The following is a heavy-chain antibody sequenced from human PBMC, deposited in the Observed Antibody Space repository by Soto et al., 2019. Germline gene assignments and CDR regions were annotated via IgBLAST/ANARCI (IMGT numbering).Heavy chain of an antibody. CDR3: ARGRCSSTSCYRTSAAYYYYGMDV. Sequence: SETLSLTCTVSGGSISSYYWSWIRQPPGKGLEWIGEINHSGSTNYNPSLKSRVTISVDTSKNQFSLKLSSVTAADTAVYFCARGRCSSTSCYRTSAAYYYYGMDVWGQGTTVTVSS. CDR1: GGSISSYY. V-gene: IGHV4-34*01. CDR2: INHSGST. J-gene: IGHJ6*02. D-gene: IGHD2-2*02.